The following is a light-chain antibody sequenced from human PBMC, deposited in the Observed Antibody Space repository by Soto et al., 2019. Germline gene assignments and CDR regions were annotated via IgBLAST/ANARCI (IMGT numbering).Light chain of an antibody. CDR1: SSNIGAGYG. V-gene: IGLV1-40*01. J-gene: IGLJ3*02. CDR2: GNS. Sequence: QSVLTQPPSVSGAPGQRVTLSCTGSSSNIGAGYGVHWYQQLPGTAPKLLIYGNSNRPSGVPDRFSGSKSGTSASLAITGLQVEDEAEYYCQSYDSSLSGWVFGGGTKLTVL. CDR3: QSYDSSLSGWV.